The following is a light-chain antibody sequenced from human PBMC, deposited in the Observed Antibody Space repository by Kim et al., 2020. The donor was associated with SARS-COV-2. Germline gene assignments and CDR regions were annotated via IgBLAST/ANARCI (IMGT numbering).Light chain of an antibody. J-gene: IGLJ1*01. Sequence: GQWIHGHCTGPSSNVGYCDSVSWYQQHPGKAPKLLIYDVSERASGVSNRFSGSQSGNTASLTISGLRAEDEADYYCSSHTTSSTYVFGLGTKVTVL. V-gene: IGLV2-14*04. CDR3: SSHTTSSTYV. CDR1: SSNVGYCDS. CDR2: DVS.